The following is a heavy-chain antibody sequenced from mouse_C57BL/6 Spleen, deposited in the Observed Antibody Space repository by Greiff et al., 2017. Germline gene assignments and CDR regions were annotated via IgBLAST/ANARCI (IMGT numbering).Heavy chain of an antibody. D-gene: IGHD1-1*02. CDR2: IDPETGGT. CDR3: TREDYGKGFAY. J-gene: IGHJ3*01. Sequence: QVQLQQSGAELVRPGASVTLSCKASGYTFTDYEMHWVKQTPVHGLEWIGAIDPETGGTAYNQKFKGKAILTADKSSSTAYLELRSLTSEDSAVYYCTREDYGKGFAYWGQGTLVTVSA. V-gene: IGHV1-15*01. CDR1: GYTFTDYE.